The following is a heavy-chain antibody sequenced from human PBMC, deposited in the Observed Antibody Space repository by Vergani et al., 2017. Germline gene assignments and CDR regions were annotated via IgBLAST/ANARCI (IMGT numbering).Heavy chain of an antibody. J-gene: IGHJ4*02. CDR3: AREERSNTSPFVGD. D-gene: IGHD2/OR15-2a*01. CDR2: ISARYPST. Sequence: VQLVESGGNVVQSGTSLRLSCAASGFTFSACPMTWVRQAPGKGLEWVSAISARYPSTYYADSVKGRFTISRDNSKNTVYLQMNSLKAEDRATYYCAREERSNTSPFVGDWGQGTLVTV. CDR1: GFTFSACP. V-gene: IGHV3-23*04.